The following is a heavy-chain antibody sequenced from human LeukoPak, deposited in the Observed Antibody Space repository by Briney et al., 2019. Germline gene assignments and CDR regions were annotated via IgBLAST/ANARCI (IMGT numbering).Heavy chain of an antibody. D-gene: IGHD5-24*01. CDR3: ARGDRDGYNFDY. CDR2: IKSKTDGGTT. Sequence: GGSLRLSCAASGFTFSNAWMSWVRQAPGKGLEWVGRIKSKTDGGTTDYAAPVKGRFTISRDDSKNTLYLQMNSLRAEDTAVHYCARGDRDGYNFDYWGQGTLVTVSS. V-gene: IGHV3-15*01. CDR1: GFTFSNAW. J-gene: IGHJ4*02.